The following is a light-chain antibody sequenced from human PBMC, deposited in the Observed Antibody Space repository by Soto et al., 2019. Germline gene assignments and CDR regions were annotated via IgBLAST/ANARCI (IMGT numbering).Light chain of an antibody. J-gene: IGKJ1*01. CDR3: LQYNGYYRT. CDR1: QTISGW. Sequence: DIHMTHSACTLSASVVDTVTITCRASQTISGWLAWYQQRPGKAPNLLIFDASTLESGVPSRFSGSGSGTTFTLTISSLQSDDFATYYCLQYNGYYRTFGQGTKVDIK. CDR2: DAS. V-gene: IGKV1-5*01.